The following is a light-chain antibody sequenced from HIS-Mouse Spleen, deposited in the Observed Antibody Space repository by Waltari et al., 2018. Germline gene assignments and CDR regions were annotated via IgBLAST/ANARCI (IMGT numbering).Light chain of an antibody. CDR3: QSYDSSNWV. CDR2: EDN. V-gene: IGLV6-57*02. CDR1: SGSNASHS. J-gene: IGLJ3*02. Sequence: NFMLTQPHSVSESPGKTVTISCPGSSGSNASHSSQRYQQRPGSAPTTVLYEDNQRPSGVPDRFSGSIDSSSNSASLTISGLKTEDEADYYCQSYDSSNWVFGGGTKLTVL.